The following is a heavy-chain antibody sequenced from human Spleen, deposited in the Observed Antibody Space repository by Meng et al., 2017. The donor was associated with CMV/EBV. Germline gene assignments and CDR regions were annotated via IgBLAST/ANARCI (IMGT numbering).Heavy chain of an antibody. CDR3: ARVGHQLLLYYFDY. J-gene: IGHJ4*02. CDR1: GFTFSSYG. CDR2: IRYDGSNK. D-gene: IGHD2-2*01. V-gene: IGHV3-30*02. Sequence: GESLKISCAASGFTFSSYGMHWVRQAPGKGLEWVAFIRYDGSNKYYADSVKGRFTISRDNSKNTLYLQMNSLRPEDTAVYYCARVGHQLLLYYFDYWGQGTLVTVSS.